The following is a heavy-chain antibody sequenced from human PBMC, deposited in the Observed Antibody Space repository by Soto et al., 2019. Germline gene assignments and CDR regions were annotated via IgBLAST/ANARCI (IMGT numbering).Heavy chain of an antibody. V-gene: IGHV4-39*01. Sequence: TSETLSLTCTVSGGSISSSNYYWGGSRQPAGKGLEWIGGIYYSGSTYYHPSLKSRVTISVDTSKNHFSLKLNSVTAADTAVYYCARHYYGSGTTYYWGQGTLVTVSS. CDR2: IYYSGST. D-gene: IGHD3-10*01. J-gene: IGHJ4*02. CDR3: ARHYYGSGTTYY. CDR1: GGSISSSNYY.